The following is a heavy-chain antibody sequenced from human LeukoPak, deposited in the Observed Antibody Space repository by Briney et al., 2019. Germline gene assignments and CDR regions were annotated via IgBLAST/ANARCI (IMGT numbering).Heavy chain of an antibody. Sequence: GRSLRPSCAASGFTFSSYGMHWVRQAPGKGLEWVAVISYDGSNKYYADSVKGRFTVSRDNSKNTLYLQMNSLRAEDTAVYYCAKEREAGSGNIAFDYWGQGTLVTVSS. CDR3: AKEREAGSGNIAFDY. V-gene: IGHV3-30*18. CDR2: ISYDGSNK. J-gene: IGHJ4*02. D-gene: IGHD3-10*01. CDR1: GFTFSSYG.